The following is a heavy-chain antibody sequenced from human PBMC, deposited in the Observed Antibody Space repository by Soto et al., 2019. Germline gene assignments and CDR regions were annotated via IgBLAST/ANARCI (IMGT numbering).Heavy chain of an antibody. Sequence: QVQLVQSGAEVKKPGASVKVSCKASGYTFTSYDINWVRQATGQGLEWMGWMNPNSGNTGYAQKFQGRVTMTRNTSISTAYKELSSLRSEDTAVYYCARCRTVTKCVWFDPWGQGTLVTVSS. CDR3: ARCRTVTKCVWFDP. CDR2: MNPNSGNT. V-gene: IGHV1-8*01. D-gene: IGHD4-4*01. J-gene: IGHJ5*02. CDR1: GYTFTSYD.